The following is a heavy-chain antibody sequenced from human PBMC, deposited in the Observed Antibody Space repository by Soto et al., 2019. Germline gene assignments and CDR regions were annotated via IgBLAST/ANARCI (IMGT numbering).Heavy chain of an antibody. Sequence: EVQLVESGGGLVQPGGSLRLSCAASGFTFSSYWMHWVRQAPGKGLVWVSRIKSDGSGTSYADSVKGRLTISRDNAKKXLDLQRNSLRAEDTAVYYCARGDGDYYDGNGYLGRHWGQGTLVTVSS. CDR2: IKSDGSGT. J-gene: IGHJ4*02. CDR1: GFTFSSYW. D-gene: IGHD3-22*01. V-gene: IGHV3-74*01. CDR3: ARGDGDYYDGNGYLGRH.